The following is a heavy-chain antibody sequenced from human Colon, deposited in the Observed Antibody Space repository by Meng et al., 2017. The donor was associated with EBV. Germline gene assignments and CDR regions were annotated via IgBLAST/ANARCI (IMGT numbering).Heavy chain of an antibody. CDR1: GDSITSGDYS. J-gene: IGHJ5*02. D-gene: IGHD3-10*01. Sequence: QVQLQHSSAGLVRPSPTLSLTCAVSGDSITSGDYSWTWIRQPPGKGLEWIGYIYHGVNIYYTPSLRSRVTISVDKSRNQFSLKLTSVSAADTAVYYCVRDTRRGGGWFDPWGQGTLVTVSS. V-gene: IGHV4-30-2*01. CDR3: VRDTRRGGGWFDP. CDR2: IYHGVNI.